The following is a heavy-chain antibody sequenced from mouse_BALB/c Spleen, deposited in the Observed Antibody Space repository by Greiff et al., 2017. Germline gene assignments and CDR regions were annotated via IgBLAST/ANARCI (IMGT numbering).Heavy chain of an antibody. CDR2: ISYSGST. D-gene: IGHD1-1*01. CDR1: GYSITSYYA. J-gene: IGHJ2*01. CDR3: ARGSSYDYFDY. Sequence: EVQLQQSGPGLVKPSQSLSLTCTVTGYSITSYYAWNWIRQFPGNKLEWMGYISYSGSTSYNPSLKSRISITRDTSKNQFFLQLNSVTTEDTATYYCARGSSYDYFDYWGQGTTRTVSS. V-gene: IGHV3-2*02.